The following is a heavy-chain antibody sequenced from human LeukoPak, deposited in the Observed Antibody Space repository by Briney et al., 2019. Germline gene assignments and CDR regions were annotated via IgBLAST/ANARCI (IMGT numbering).Heavy chain of an antibody. D-gene: IGHD1-26*01. Sequence: PGRSLRLSCAASGFTFDDYAMHWVRQAPGKGLEWVSGISWNSVYVGYADSVKGRFSISRDNAKNTLHLQMNSLRAEDTAVYYCTRVAGSGSVDWGQGTLVTVSS. V-gene: IGHV3-9*01. CDR2: ISWNSVYV. CDR3: TRVAGSGSVD. CDR1: GFTFDDYA. J-gene: IGHJ4*02.